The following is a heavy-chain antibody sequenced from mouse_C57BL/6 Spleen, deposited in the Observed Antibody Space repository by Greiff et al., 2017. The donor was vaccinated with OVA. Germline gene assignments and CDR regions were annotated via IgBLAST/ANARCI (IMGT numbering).Heavy chain of an antibody. Sequence: EVKVEESGGGLVKPGGSLKLSCAASGFTFSSYAMSWVRQTPEKRLEWVATISDGGSYTYYPDNVKGRFTISRDNAKNNLYLQMSHLKAEDTAMYYCAREGNWGFDYWGQGTTLTVSS. CDR2: ISDGGSYT. D-gene: IGHD4-1*01. V-gene: IGHV5-4*01. J-gene: IGHJ2*01. CDR1: GFTFSSYA. CDR3: AREGNWGFDY.